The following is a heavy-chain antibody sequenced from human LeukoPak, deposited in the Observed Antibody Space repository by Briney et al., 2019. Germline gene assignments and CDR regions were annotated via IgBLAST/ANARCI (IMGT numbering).Heavy chain of an antibody. V-gene: IGHV4-59*01. CDR2: IYYSGST. CDR3: ARVVSYYYDSSGYYYSRFDP. Sequence: SETLSLTCTVSGGSISSYYWSWIRQPPGKGLEWIGYIYYSGSTNYNPSLKSRVTISVDTSKNQFSLKLSSVTAADTAVYYCARVVSYYYDSSGYYYSRFDPWGQGTLVTVSS. CDR1: GGSISSYY. D-gene: IGHD3-22*01. J-gene: IGHJ5*02.